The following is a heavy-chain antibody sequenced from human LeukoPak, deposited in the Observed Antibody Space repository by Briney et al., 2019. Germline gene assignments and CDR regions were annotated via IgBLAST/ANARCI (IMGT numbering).Heavy chain of an antibody. J-gene: IGHJ6*03. V-gene: IGHV1-2*02. CDR2: INPNSGGT. CDR1: GYTFTGYY. CDR3: ARVVVRDYYYYMDV. D-gene: IGHD2-15*01. Sequence: ASVKVSCKASGYTFTGYYMHWVRQAPGPGLEWMGWINPNSGGTNYAQKFQGRVTMTRDTSISTAYMELSRLRSDDTAVYYCARVVVRDYYYYMDVWGKGTTVTVSS.